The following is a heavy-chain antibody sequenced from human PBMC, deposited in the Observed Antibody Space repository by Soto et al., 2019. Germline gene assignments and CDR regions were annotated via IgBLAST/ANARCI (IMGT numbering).Heavy chain of an antibody. Sequence: QVQLVQSGAEVKKPGASVKVSCKASGNSFTTYYMHWVRQATGKGLGWMGIINPSGGRTTYAQKFKGRVTITRDTPRSTFHMELRSLTSETTALYYCAGLYHYDSSGYYDYWGQGTLVTVSS. CDR3: AGLYHYDSSGYYDY. V-gene: IGHV1-46*01. CDR1: GNSFTTYY. CDR2: INPSGGRT. D-gene: IGHD3-22*01. J-gene: IGHJ4*02.